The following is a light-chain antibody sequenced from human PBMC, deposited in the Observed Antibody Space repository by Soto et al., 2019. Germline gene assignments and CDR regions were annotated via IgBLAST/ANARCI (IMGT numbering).Light chain of an antibody. Sequence: SVLTQPASVSGSPGQSIAISCTGTSGDVGGYNSVSWYQQHPGKAPKLMIYNVSNRPSGVSDRFSGSKSGNTASLTISGLQAEDEADYYCSSYTSSNTYVFGTGTKVTVL. J-gene: IGLJ1*01. V-gene: IGLV2-14*03. CDR1: SGDVGGYNS. CDR2: NVS. CDR3: SSYTSSNTYV.